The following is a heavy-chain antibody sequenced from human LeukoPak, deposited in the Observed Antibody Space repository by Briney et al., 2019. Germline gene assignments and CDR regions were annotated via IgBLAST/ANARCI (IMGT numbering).Heavy chain of an antibody. J-gene: IGHJ4*02. CDR3: ARGVYIAAAQYGY. Sequence: SETLSLTCTVSGGSISNYYWSWIRQPPGKGLEWIGYIYYSGTTNYNPSLKSRVTISVDASKNQFSLKLNSVTAADTAVYYCARGVYIAAAQYGYWGQGTLVTVSS. CDR2: IYYSGTT. D-gene: IGHD6-13*01. CDR1: GGSISNYY. V-gene: IGHV4-59*01.